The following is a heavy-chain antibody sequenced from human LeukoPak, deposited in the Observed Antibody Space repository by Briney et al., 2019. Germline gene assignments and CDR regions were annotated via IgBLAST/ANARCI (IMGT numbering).Heavy chain of an antibody. V-gene: IGHV4-59*01. Sequence: SETLSLTCTVSGGSISSYYWSWIRQPPGKGLEWIGYIYYSGSTNYNPSLKSRVTIPVDTSKNQFSLKLSSVTAADTAVYYCARHRIVGAITGAFDIWGQGTMVTVSS. CDR3: ARHRIVGAITGAFDI. D-gene: IGHD1-26*01. J-gene: IGHJ3*02. CDR1: GGSISSYY. CDR2: IYYSGST.